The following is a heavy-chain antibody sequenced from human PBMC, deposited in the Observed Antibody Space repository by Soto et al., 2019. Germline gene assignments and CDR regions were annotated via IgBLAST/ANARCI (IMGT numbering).Heavy chain of an antibody. J-gene: IGHJ4*02. CDR1: GFTFSDYS. V-gene: IGHV3-11*04. Sequence: QVQLVESGGGLVKPSGSLRIACAASGFTFSDYSMSWVRQAPGKGLEWVSYISSSGNTIYYADSVKGRFTISWDNAKNSVYLQMNSLRAEDTALYFCAKMSSENYYDPVFSWGQGTLVTVSS. D-gene: IGHD3-22*01. CDR3: AKMSSENYYDPVFS. CDR2: ISSSGNTI.